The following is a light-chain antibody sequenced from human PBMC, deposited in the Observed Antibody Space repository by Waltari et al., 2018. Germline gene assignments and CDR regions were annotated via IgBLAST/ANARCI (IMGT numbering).Light chain of an antibody. CDR3: ISYTTSDTMI. J-gene: IGLJ2*01. CDR1: SRDVGAYNY. V-gene: IGLV2-14*03. Sequence: QSALTQPAYVSGSPGQSITISCTGTSRDVGAYNYVSWYQQHPGKVPKLIIYDVSHRPSGVSFRFSGSKSDNTASLTISGLQAEDEADYYCISYTTSDTMIFGGGTKLTVL. CDR2: DVS.